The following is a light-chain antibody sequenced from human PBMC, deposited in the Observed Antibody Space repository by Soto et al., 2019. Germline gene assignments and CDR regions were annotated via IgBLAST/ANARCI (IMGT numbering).Light chain of an antibody. CDR2: DAS. Sequence: DIQLTQSPSILSVSVGDRVTITCRARQRIGSWLAWYQQKPGKAPKLLIYDASTLESGVPSRFSGSGFGRDFTLTISRLQPEDFATYYCQHFNSYFMYTFGQGTKLEIK. CDR1: QRIGSW. J-gene: IGKJ2*01. CDR3: QHFNSYFMYT. V-gene: IGKV1-5*01.